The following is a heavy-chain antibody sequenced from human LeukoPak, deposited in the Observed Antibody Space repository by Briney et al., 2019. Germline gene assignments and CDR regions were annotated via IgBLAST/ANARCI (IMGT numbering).Heavy chain of an antibody. V-gene: IGHV3-23*01. D-gene: IGHD2-2*01. CDR2: ISGTGIFT. CDR3: ASRPVASCGYFDY. CDR1: GFTFSSNA. Sequence: PGGSQRLAYATSGFTFSSNAMSRVRQSPGQGQEWVSGISGTGIFTYYADSVKGRFTLSGDNSKNTLYLQINSLRDEDTAVYYCASRPVASCGYFDYWGQGTLVTVSS. J-gene: IGHJ4*02.